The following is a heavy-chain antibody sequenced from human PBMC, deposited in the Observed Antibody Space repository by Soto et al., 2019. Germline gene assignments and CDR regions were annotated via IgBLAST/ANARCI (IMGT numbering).Heavy chain of an antibody. Sequence: QVKLVQSGAEVKKPGASVKVSCKASGYTFTSYAMHWVRQAPGQRLGWMGWINAGNGNTKYSQKFQGRVTITRDTYGGTGYMEPRSLRTEDTGVDCCGRDRGGYSPWGQGTLATFPP. D-gene: IGHD3-22*01. CDR1: GYTFTSYA. J-gene: IGHJ5*02. V-gene: IGHV1-3*01. CDR3: GRDRGGYSP. CDR2: INAGNGNT.